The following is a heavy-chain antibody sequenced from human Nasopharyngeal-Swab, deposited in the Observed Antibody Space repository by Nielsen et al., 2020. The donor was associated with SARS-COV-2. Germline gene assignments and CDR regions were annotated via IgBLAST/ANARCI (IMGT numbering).Heavy chain of an antibody. J-gene: IGHJ5*02. V-gene: IGHV4-61*02. CDR1: GGSISSGSYY. CDR3: ARSYDFWGGYHYNWFDP. D-gene: IGHD3-3*01. CDR2: IYTSGST. Sequence: LRLSCTVSGGSISSGSYYWSWIRQPAGKGLEWIGRIYTSGSTNYNPPLKSRVTISVDTSKNQFSLKLSSVTAADTAVYYCARSYDFWGGYHYNWFDPWGQGTLVTVSS.